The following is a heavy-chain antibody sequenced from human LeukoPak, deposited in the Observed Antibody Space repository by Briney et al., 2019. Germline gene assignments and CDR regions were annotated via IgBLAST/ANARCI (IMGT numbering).Heavy chain of an antibody. J-gene: IGHJ4*02. CDR1: GFTFSSYG. V-gene: IGHV3-23*01. CDR2: ISGGGGRT. CDR3: AKIDDIIVAASRYFDY. Sequence: GGSLRLSCAASGFTFSSYGMSWVRQAPGKGLEWVSAISGGGGRTYYADSVKGRFTISRDNAKNTLYLQINSLRAEDTAVYYYAKIDDIIVAASRYFDYWGQGTLVTVSS. D-gene: IGHD2-15*01.